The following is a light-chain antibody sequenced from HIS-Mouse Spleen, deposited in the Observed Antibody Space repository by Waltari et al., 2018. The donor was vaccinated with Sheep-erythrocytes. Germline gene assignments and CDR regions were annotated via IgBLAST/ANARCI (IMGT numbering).Light chain of an antibody. CDR2: KDS. J-gene: IGLJ2*01. Sequence: SYELTQPSSVSVSPGQTARITCSGDVLEKKYARWFQQKPGQAPVLVIYKDSGRPSGTTVTLTISGAQVEDEADYYCYSAADNNPVFGGGTKLTVL. CDR3: YSAADNNPV. V-gene: IGLV3-27*01. CDR1: VLEKKY.